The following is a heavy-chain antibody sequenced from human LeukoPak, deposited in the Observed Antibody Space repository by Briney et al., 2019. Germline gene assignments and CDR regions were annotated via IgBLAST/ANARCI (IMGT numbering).Heavy chain of an antibody. V-gene: IGHV3-64*01. J-gene: IGHJ4*02. D-gene: IGHD3-16*01. CDR3: GREKGGGGYYFDY. Sequence: GGSLRLSCAASGFTFSSYAMRWVRQAPGKGLEYVSAISSNGGSTYYANSVKGRFTISSDNSKNTLYLQMGSLRAEDMAVYYCGREKGGGGYYFDYWGQGTLVTVSS. CDR1: GFTFSSYA. CDR2: ISSNGGST.